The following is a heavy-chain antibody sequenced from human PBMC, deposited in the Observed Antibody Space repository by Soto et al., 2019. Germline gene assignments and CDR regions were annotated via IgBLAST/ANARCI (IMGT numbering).Heavy chain of an antibody. Sequence: AASVKVSCKASGYTFANYGISWVRQAPGQGLEWMGWASAYNGNTNYAQKLQGRVTMTTDTSTSTAYMELRSLRSDDTAVYYCARDSPEWGAAPVYWGQGTLVTVSS. CDR2: ASAYNGNT. D-gene: IGHD1-26*01. J-gene: IGHJ4*02. CDR3: ARDSPEWGAAPVY. V-gene: IGHV1-18*04. CDR1: GYTFANYG.